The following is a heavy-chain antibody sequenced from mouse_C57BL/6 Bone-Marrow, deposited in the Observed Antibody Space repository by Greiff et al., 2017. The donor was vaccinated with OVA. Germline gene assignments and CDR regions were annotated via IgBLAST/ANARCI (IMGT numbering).Heavy chain of an antibody. Sequence: VQLQQSGPELVKPGASVKISCKASGYAFSSSWMNWVQQRPGKGLEWIGRIYPGDGDTNYNGKFKGKATMTADKSSSTAYIQLSSLTAEDSAVYYCAREDYDYDGGHDYWGQGTTLTVSS. V-gene: IGHV1-82*01. CDR1: GYAFSSSW. J-gene: IGHJ2*01. CDR2: IYPGDGDT. D-gene: IGHD2-4*01. CDR3: AREDYDYDGGHDY.